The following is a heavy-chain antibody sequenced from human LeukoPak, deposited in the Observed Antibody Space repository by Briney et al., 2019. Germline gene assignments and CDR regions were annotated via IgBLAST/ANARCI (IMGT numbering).Heavy chain of an antibody. J-gene: IGHJ4*02. Sequence: GGSLRLSCAASGFTFSSYSMNWVRQAPGKGLEWVSSISSSSSYIYYADSVKGRFTISRDNAKNSLYLQMNSLKAEDTAVYYCAKDRGTLPAKYFDHWGQGTLVTVSS. CDR2: ISSSSSYI. CDR1: GFTFSSYS. D-gene: IGHD1-14*01. CDR3: AKDRGTLPAKYFDH. V-gene: IGHV3-21*01.